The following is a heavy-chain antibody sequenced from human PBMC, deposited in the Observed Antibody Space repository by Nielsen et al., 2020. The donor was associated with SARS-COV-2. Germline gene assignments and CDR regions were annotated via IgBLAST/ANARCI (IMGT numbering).Heavy chain of an antibody. CDR3: ASIDGYGVQGY. D-gene: IGHD5-18*01. Sequence: GESLKISCVASGFTFSSHGMHWVRQAPGKGLEWVAGILYDDSNKFYADSVKGRFTISRDNAKNSLYLQMNSLRAEDTALYHCASIDGYGVQGYWGQGTLVTVSS. V-gene: IGHV3-30*03. CDR2: ILYDDSNK. CDR1: GFTFSSHG. J-gene: IGHJ4*02.